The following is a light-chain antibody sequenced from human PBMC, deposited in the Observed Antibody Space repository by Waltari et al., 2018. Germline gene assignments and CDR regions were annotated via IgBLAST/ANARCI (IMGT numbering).Light chain of an antibody. V-gene: IGLV2-11*01. CDR2: DVR. J-gene: IGLJ3*02. Sequence: QSALTQPRSVSGSPGQSVTISCTGTSSDVGGYNYVSWYQQHPGKAPQLMIYDVRRRPSGVPDRFSGSKSGNTASLTISGLQAEDEADYYCCSYAGSYTFEVFGGGTTLTVL. CDR3: CSYAGSYTFEV. CDR1: SSDVGGYNY.